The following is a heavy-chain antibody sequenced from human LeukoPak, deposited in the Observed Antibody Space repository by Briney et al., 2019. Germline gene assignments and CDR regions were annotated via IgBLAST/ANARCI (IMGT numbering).Heavy chain of an antibody. V-gene: IGHV5-51*01. D-gene: IGHD1-26*01. J-gene: IGHJ4*02. CDR3: ARSNGEGATQY. CDR1: SDSFTNYW. CDR2: MYPGDSDT. Sequence: GESLKISCKDSSDSFTNYWIGWVRQMPGKGLEWMGIMYPGDSDTRYSPSFQGQVTISADKSINTAYLQWSSLKASDTAIYYCARSNGEGATQYWGQGTLVTVSS.